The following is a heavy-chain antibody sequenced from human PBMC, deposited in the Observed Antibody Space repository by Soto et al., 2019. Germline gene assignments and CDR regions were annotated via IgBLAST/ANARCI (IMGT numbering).Heavy chain of an antibody. CDR2: INPNGGST. CDR3: GRRLFAVDV. V-gene: IGHV1-46*01. Sequence: QVQLVQSGAEVKKPGASVKVSCKASGYTFTSYYIHWVRQAPGQGLEWMGIINPNGGSTNYAQIYQGSVTITRATSTSTVYMDLTSLSSEDMAVYYCGRRLFAVDVWGKGTTVTVSS. CDR1: GYTFTSYY. J-gene: IGHJ6*04.